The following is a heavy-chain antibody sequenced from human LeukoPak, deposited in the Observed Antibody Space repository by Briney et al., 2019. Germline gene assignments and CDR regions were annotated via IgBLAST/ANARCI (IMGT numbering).Heavy chain of an antibody. V-gene: IGHV5-51*01. Sequence: GGSLKISCKGSGYRFTSYWIGWVRQLPGKGLEWMGIIYPGDSDTRYSPSFQGQVTISADKSISTAYLQWSSLKASDTAMYYCARPILRYFDWPSPVDYWGQGTLVTVSS. CDR3: ARPILRYFDWPSPVDY. J-gene: IGHJ4*02. CDR2: IYPGDSDT. D-gene: IGHD3-9*01. CDR1: GYRFTSYW.